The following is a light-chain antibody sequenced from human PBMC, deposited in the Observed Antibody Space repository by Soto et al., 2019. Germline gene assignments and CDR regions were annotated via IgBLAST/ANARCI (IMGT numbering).Light chain of an antibody. CDR2: DAS. CDR3: QHYDSVPRT. V-gene: IGKV1-33*01. CDR1: QDIKNY. J-gene: IGKJ2*02. Sequence: DIQLTQSPSSLSASVGERVTITCQASQDIKNYLIWYQQKPGKAPNLLIYDASTLGTGVSSRFSGSGSGTDFSFTITTLQPEDIATYCCQHYDSVPRTFGQGTRLEIK.